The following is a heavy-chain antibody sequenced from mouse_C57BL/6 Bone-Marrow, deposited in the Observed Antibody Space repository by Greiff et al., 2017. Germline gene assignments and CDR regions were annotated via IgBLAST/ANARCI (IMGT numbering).Heavy chain of an antibody. V-gene: IGHV2-6*01. D-gene: IGHD1-1*01. Sequence: QVQLKESGPGLVAPSQSLSITCTVSGFSLTSYCVDWVRQSPGKGLEWLGVIWGVGSTNYNSALKSRLSISKDNSTSQVFLKMNSLQTDDTAMYYCARNYGSRGYYAMDYWGQGTSVTVSS. CDR3: ARNYGSRGYYAMDY. J-gene: IGHJ4*01. CDR2: IWGVGST. CDR1: GFSLTSYC.